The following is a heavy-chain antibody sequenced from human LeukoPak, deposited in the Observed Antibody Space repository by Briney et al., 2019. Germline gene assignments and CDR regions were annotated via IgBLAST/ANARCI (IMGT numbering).Heavy chain of an antibody. CDR3: ARAYGGRSFDY. V-gene: IGHV4-39*06. CDR2: IYYGGST. CDR1: GGSTTSSSYY. Sequence: PSETLSLTCTVPGGSTTSSSYYWGWIRQPPGKRLEWIGSIYYGGSTYYNPSLKIRVTISPDTSTNPFTLNLSSVTAADTAVYYCARAYGGRSFDYWGQGALVTVSS. D-gene: IGHD1-26*01. J-gene: IGHJ4*02.